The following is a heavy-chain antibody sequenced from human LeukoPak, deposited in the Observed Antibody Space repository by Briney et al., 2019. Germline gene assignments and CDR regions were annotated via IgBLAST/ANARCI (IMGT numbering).Heavy chain of an antibody. V-gene: IGHV3-7*01. CDR2: IWEDGSQK. CDR1: GFTLNNYW. J-gene: IGHJ4*02. Sequence: GGSLRLSCAASGFTLNNYWMNWVRQAPGKGLEWVANIWEDGSQKYYVDSVEGRFTISRDNAKNSLYLQMNSLRAEDTAVYYCARGDSSSKIDYWGQGTPVTVSS. CDR3: ARGDSSSKIDY. D-gene: IGHD6-6*01.